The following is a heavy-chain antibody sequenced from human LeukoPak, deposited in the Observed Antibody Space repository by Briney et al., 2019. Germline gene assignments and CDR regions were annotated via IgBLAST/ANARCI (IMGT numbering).Heavy chain of an antibody. CDR1: GGTFGSYT. Sequence: ASVKVSCKASGGTFGSYTISWVRQAPGQGLEWMGRIIPILGIANYAQKFQGRVTITADKSTSTAYMELSSLRSEDTAVYYCARASDSSGYYNWGQGTLVTVSS. D-gene: IGHD3-22*01. CDR2: IIPILGIA. V-gene: IGHV1-69*02. J-gene: IGHJ4*02. CDR3: ARASDSSGYYN.